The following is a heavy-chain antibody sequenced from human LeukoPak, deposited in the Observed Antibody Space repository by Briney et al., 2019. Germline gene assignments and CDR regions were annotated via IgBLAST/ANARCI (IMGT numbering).Heavy chain of an antibody. D-gene: IGHD2-21*02. V-gene: IGHV1-46*01. CDR3: ARDIVVVTAILDY. Sequence: ASVKVSCKASGYTFTSYYMYWVRQAPGQGLEWMGIINPSGGSTSYAQKFQGIVTMTRDMSTSTVYMELSSLRAEDTAVYYCARDIVVVTAILDYWGQGTLVTVSS. CDR1: GYTFTSYY. J-gene: IGHJ4*02. CDR2: INPSGGST.